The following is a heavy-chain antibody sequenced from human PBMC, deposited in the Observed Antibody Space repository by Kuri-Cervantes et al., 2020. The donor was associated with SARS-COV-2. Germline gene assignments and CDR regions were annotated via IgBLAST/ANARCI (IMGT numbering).Heavy chain of an antibody. V-gene: IGHV3-48*04. CDR2: ISSSGRTT. J-gene: IGHJ6*02. D-gene: IGHD3-3*01. CDR1: GFTFSSYS. CDR3: ARDSSRITIFGVVTRYGMDV. Sequence: GESLKISCAASGFTFSSYSMNWVRQAPGKGLEWISYISSSGRTTYYADSVKGRFTISRDNAKNSLYLQMDSLRGEDAAVYYCARDSSRITIFGVVTRYGMDVWGQGTTVTVSS.